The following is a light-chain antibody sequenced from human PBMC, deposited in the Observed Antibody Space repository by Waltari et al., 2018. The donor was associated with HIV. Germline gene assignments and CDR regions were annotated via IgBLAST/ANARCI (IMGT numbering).Light chain of an antibody. J-gene: IGLJ3*02. CDR3: QVWDSSSDHWV. CDR1: NIGRKS. Sequence: SYVLTPPPSVSAAPGKTARLTCDENNIGRKSACGYQQKPDQAPVLVMYGDRDRPSGIPERLSGSSSGNTATLTISRVEAGDEADYYCQVWDSSSDHWVFGGGTKLSVL. CDR2: GDR. V-gene: IGLV3-21*04.